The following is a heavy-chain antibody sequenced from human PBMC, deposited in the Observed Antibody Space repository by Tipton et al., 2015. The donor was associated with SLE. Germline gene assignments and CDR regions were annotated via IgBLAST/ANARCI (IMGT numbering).Heavy chain of an antibody. D-gene: IGHD3-22*01. CDR3: ARVSDSSGYYYYFDY. Sequence: TLSLTCTVSGGSISSGSYYWSWIRQPAGKGLEWIGYIYYSGSTYYNPSLKSRVTISVDTSKNQFSLKLSSVTAADTAVYYCARVSDSSGYYYYFDYWGQGTLVTVSS. J-gene: IGHJ4*02. CDR1: GGSISSGSYY. V-gene: IGHV4-31*03. CDR2: IYYSGST.